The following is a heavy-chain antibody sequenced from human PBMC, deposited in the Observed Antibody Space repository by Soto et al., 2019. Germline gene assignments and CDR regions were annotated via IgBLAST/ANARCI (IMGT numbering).Heavy chain of an antibody. D-gene: IGHD6-19*01. J-gene: IGHJ4*02. V-gene: IGHV4-34*01. CDR3: ARGRYSSGWYFRYYFDY. CDR1: GGSFSGYY. CDR2: INHSGST. Sequence: KTSETLSLTCAVYGGSFSGYYWSWIRQPPGKGLEWIGEINHSGSTNYNPSLKSRVTISVDTSKNQFSLKLSSVTAADTAVYYCARGRYSSGWYFRYYFDYWGQGTLVTVSS.